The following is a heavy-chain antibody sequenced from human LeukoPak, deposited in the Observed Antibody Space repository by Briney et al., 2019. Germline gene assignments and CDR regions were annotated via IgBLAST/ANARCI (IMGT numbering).Heavy chain of an antibody. V-gene: IGHV1-18*01. CDR2: ISAYNGNT. D-gene: IGHD5-18*01. J-gene: IGHJ3*02. Sequence: ASVKVSCKASGYTFTSYGISWVRQAPGQGLEWMGWISAYNGNTNYAQKLQGRVTMTTDTSTSTAYMALRSLISDDTAVYYCASYTAMVPDAFDIWGQGTMVTVSS. CDR3: ASYTAMVPDAFDI. CDR1: GYTFTSYG.